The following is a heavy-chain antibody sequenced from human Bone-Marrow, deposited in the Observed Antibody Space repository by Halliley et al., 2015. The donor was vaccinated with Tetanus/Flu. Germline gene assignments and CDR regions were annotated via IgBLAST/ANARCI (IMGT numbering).Heavy chain of an antibody. Sequence: PGKGLGWMGIIYPDDSDTRYSPSFQGQVTISADKSISTAYLHWSSLKASDTAMYYCVTTTSADYWGQGTLVTVSS. D-gene: IGHD1-1*01. V-gene: IGHV5-51*01. CDR2: IYPDDSDT. J-gene: IGHJ4*02. CDR3: VTTTSADY.